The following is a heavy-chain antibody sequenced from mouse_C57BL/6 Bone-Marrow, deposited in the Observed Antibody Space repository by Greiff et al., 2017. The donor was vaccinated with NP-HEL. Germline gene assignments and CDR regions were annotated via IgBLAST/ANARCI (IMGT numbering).Heavy chain of an antibody. CDR3: ARLSDYYAMDD. J-gene: IGHJ4*01. CDR1: GYAFTNYL. V-gene: IGHV1-54*01. CDR2: INPGSGGT. Sequence: QVQLQQSGAELVRPGTSVKVSCKASGYAFTNYLIEWVKQRPGQGLEWIGVINPGSGGTNYNEKFKGKATLTADKSSSTAYMQLSSLTSEDSAVYFCARLSDYYAMDDWGQGTTVTVS.